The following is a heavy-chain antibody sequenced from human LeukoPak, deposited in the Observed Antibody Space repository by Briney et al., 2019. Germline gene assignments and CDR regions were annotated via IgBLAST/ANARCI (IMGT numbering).Heavy chain of an antibody. CDR3: ARVGATSDAFDI. V-gene: IGHV1-2*02. CDR2: INPKSGGA. J-gene: IGHJ3*02. CDR1: GFTFNAYN. Sequence: GASVKVSCKASGFTFNAYNIHWVRQAPGQGLEWMGWINPKSGGANYAQKFQGRVTMTWDTSISTAYMELSRLRSDDTAVYYCARVGATSDAFDIWGQGTMVTVSS. D-gene: IGHD1-26*01.